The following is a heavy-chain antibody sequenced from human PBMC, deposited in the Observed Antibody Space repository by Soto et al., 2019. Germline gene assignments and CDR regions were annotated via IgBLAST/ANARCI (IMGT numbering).Heavy chain of an antibody. CDR1: GFTFSSYG. D-gene: IGHD5-18*01. Sequence: PGGSLRLSCSASGFTFSSYGMDWVRQAPGKGLEWVAVISYDGSNKYYADSVKGRFTISRDNSKNTLYLQMNSLRAEDTAVHYCAKNLQLWSQEDYFDYWGQGTLVTVSS. CDR2: ISYDGSNK. CDR3: AKNLQLWSQEDYFDY. V-gene: IGHV3-30*18. J-gene: IGHJ4*02.